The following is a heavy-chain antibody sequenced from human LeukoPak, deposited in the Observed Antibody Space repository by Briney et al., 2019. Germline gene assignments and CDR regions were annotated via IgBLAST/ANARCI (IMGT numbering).Heavy chain of an antibody. CDR2: ISWNSGSI. J-gene: IGHJ4*02. CDR1: GFTFDDYA. V-gene: IGHV3-9*01. D-gene: IGHD6-13*01. Sequence: SGGSLRLSCAASGFTFDDYAMHWVRQAPGKGLEWVSGISWNSGSIGYADSVKGRFTISRDNAKNSLSLQMNSLRAEDTAVYYCARETPQSSSWTAFDYWGQGTLVTVSS. CDR3: ARETPQSSSWTAFDY.